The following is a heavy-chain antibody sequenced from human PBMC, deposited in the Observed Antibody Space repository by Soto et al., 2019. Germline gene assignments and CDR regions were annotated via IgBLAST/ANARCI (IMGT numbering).Heavy chain of an antibody. D-gene: IGHD6-13*01. J-gene: IGHJ5*02. Sequence: QVQLQQWGPGLVKPSGTLSLTCAVSGDSISSDNWWCCVRQPPGKGLEWIGEIHHSGNYNYNPSLKSRVIISVDKSKNQFSLKLSSVTDADTAVSYCTKGERQQQRASWGQGTLVTVSS. CDR1: GDSISSDNW. CDR3: TKGERQQQRAS. V-gene: IGHV4-4*02. CDR2: IHHSGNY.